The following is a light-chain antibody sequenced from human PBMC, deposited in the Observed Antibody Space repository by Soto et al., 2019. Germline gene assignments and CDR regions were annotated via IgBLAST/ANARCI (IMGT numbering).Light chain of an antibody. CDR2: TAS. CDR3: QQSYSTPSIT. CDR1: QNIKKY. Sequence: DIQMTQSPSSLSASVGDRVTITCRTSQNIKKYLNWYQQKPGKAPNLLIYTASSLQSGVPSRFSGSGSGTDFTLTISSLQPEDFATYYCQQSYSTPSITFGQGTRLEIK. J-gene: IGKJ5*01. V-gene: IGKV1-39*01.